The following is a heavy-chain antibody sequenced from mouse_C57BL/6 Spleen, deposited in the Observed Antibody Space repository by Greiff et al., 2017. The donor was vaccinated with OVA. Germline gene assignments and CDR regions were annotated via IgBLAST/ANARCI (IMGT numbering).Heavy chain of an antibody. V-gene: IGHV1-61*01. CDR3: ARSTMVTTARLYYFDY. J-gene: IGHJ2*01. CDR1: GYTFTSYW. D-gene: IGHD2-2*01. Sequence: QVQLQQPGAELVRPGSSVKLSCKASGYTFTSYWMDWVKQRPGQGLEWIGNIYPSDSETHYNQKFKDKATLTVDKSSSTAYMQLSSLTSEDSAVYYCARSTMVTTARLYYFDYWGQGTTLTVSS. CDR2: IYPSDSET.